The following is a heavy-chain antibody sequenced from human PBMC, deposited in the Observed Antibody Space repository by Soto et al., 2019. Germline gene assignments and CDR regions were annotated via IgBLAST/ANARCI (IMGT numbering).Heavy chain of an antibody. CDR2: ISYDGSNK. Sequence: QVQLVESGGGVVQPGRSLRLSCAASGFTFSSYGMHWVRQAPGKGREWVAVISYDGSNKYYADSVKGRFTISRDNSKNTLYLQMNSLRAEDTAVYYCAKDWANFNFDYWGQGTLVTVSS. D-gene: IGHD7-27*01. J-gene: IGHJ4*02. V-gene: IGHV3-30*18. CDR3: AKDWANFNFDY. CDR1: GFTFSSYG.